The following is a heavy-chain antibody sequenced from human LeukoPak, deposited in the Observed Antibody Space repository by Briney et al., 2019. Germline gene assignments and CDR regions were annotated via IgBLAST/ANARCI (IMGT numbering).Heavy chain of an antibody. Sequence: ASVKVSCEASGYTFTSYGISWVRQAPGQGLEWMGWISAYNGNTNYAQKLQGRVTMTTDTSTSTAYMELRSLRSDDTAVYYCARDAGLYYDFWSGHPDYWGQGTLVTVSS. D-gene: IGHD3-3*01. J-gene: IGHJ4*02. CDR3: ARDAGLYYDFWSGHPDY. CDR2: ISAYNGNT. V-gene: IGHV1-18*01. CDR1: GYTFTSYG.